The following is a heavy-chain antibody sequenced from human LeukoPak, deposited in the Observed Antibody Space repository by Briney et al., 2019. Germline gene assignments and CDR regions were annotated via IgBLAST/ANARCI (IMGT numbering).Heavy chain of an antibody. CDR2: IYYSGST. CDR1: GGSISSSSYY. V-gene: IGHV4-39*01. CDR3: ARHLGIAELKTVP. Sequence: SETLSLTCTVSGGSISSSSYYWGWIRQPPGKGLEWIGSIYYSGSTYYNPSLKSRVTISVDTSKNQFSLKLSSVTAADTAVYYCARHLGIAELKTVPWGQGTLVTVSS. D-gene: IGHD6-13*01. J-gene: IGHJ5*02.